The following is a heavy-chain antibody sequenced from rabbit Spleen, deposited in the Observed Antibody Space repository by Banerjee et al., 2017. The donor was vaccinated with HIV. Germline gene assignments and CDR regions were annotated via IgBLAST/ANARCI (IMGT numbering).Heavy chain of an antibody. CDR3: ARDSGTSFSSYGMDL. D-gene: IGHD8-1*01. J-gene: IGHJ6*01. Sequence: QEQLEESGGDLVKPGASLTLTCIASGVSFSVSSYMCWVRQAPGKGLEWIACIDTGSSGFTYFASWAKGRFTISKTSSTTVTLQVTSLTAADTATYFCARDSGTSFSSYGMDLWGPGTLVTVS. CDR2: IDTGSSGFT. V-gene: IGHV1S45*01. CDR1: GVSFSVSSY.